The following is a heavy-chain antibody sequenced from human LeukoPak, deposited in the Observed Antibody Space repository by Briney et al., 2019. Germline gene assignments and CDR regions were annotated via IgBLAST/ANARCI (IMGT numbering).Heavy chain of an antibody. CDR3: ARDLNSETTVTSTDSY. CDR1: GFTFSSYG. D-gene: IGHD4-17*01. CDR2: IWYDGSNK. J-gene: IGHJ4*02. Sequence: GGSLRLSCAASGFTFSSYGMHWVRQAPGKGLEWVAVIWYDGSNKYYADSVKGRFTISRDNSKNTLYLQMNSLRAEDTAVYYRARDLNSETTVTSTDSYWGQGTLVTVSS. V-gene: IGHV3-33*08.